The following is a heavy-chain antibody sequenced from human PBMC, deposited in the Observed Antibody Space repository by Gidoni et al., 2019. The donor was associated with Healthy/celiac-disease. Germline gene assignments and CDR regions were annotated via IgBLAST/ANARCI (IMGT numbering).Heavy chain of an antibody. CDR1: VGPISSSSYY. CDR3: ARGGPRTPHY. CDR2: IYYSGST. J-gene: IGHJ4*02. V-gene: IGHV4-39*01. D-gene: IGHD2-15*01. Sequence: QLQLQESGPGLVKPSETLSLTCTVSVGPISSSSYYWGWLRQPPGKGLEWIGSIYYSGSTYYNPSLKSRVTISVDTSKNQFSLKLSSVTAADTAVYYCARGGPRTPHYWGQGTLVTVSS.